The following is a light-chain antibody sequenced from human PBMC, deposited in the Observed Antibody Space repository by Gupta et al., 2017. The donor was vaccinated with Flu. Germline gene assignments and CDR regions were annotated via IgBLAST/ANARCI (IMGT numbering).Light chain of an antibody. CDR3: MQVLQTPLT. V-gene: IGKV2-28*01. CDR2: LGS. Sequence: ISCRSGQSLRCSNGSNCLDWYLQKPGQSPQLLISLGSNRASGVSDRFSGSGSGTDFTLKISRVEADDVGIYYCMQVLQTPLTFGGGTKVEIK. J-gene: IGKJ4*01. CDR1: QSLRCSNGSNC.